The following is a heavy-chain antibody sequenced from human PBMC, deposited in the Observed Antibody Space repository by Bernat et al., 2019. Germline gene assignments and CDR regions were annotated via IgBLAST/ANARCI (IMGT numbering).Heavy chain of an antibody. CDR2: IYPGDSDT. D-gene: IGHD3-22*01. CDR3: ERAPPSYYYDSSGYIDY. Sequence: EVQLVQSGAEVKKPGESLKISCKGSGYSFTSYWIGWVRQMPGKGLEWMGIIYPGDSDTRYSPSFQGQVTIAADKAISTAYLQWSSLKASDTAMYYCERAPPSYYYDSSGYIDYWGQGTLVTVSS. V-gene: IGHV5-51*01. CDR1: GYSFTSYW. J-gene: IGHJ4*02.